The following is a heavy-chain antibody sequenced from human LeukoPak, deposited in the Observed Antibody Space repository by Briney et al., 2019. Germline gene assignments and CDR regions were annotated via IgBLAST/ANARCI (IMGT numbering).Heavy chain of an antibody. CDR2: ISDDGSNK. J-gene: IGHJ4*02. D-gene: IGHD2-15*01. V-gene: IGHV3-30*03. Sequence: GRSLRLSCAASGFTFNSFGIHWVRQAPGKGLEWVADISDDGSNKYYADSVKGRFTISRDNSKNTLYLQMNSLRAEDTAVYYCARAPYCGGGSCSSLFDYWGQGTLVTVSS. CDR3: ARAPYCGGGSCSSLFDY. CDR1: GFTFNSFG.